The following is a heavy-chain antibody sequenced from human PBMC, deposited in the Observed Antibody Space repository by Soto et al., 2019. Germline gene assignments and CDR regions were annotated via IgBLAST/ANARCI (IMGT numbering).Heavy chain of an antibody. Sequence: EVQLWESGGGLVQPGGSLRLSCAASGFSFSSYAMSWVRQAPGKRLEWVSAISGSGGSTYYADSVKGRFTISRDNSKNTLFLQMNSLRAEDTAVYYCAKASRTGTTNWFYYYNMDVWGKGTTVTVSS. CDR2: ISGSGGST. D-gene: IGHD1-1*01. CDR3: AKASRTGTTNWFYYYNMDV. CDR1: GFSFSSYA. J-gene: IGHJ6*03. V-gene: IGHV3-23*01.